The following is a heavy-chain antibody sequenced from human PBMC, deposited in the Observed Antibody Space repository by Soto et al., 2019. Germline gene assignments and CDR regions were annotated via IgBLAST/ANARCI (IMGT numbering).Heavy chain of an antibody. J-gene: IGHJ6*02. CDR2: IWYDGSNK. CDR3: ARESGYSYGPYYYYGMDV. V-gene: IGHV3-33*01. Sequence: GGSLRLSCAASGFTFSSYGMHWVRQAPGKGLEWVAVIWYDGSNKYYADSVKGRFTISRDNSKNTLYLQMNSLRAEDTAVYYCARESGYSYGPYYYYGMDVWGQGTTVTVSS. CDR1: GFTFSSYG. D-gene: IGHD5-18*01.